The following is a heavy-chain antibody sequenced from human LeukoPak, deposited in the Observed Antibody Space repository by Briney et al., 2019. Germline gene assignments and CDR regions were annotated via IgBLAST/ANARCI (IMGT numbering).Heavy chain of an antibody. V-gene: IGHV3-7*03. Sequence: GGSLRLSCAASGLTFGSYWMNWVRQAPGKGLEWVANINQDGSEKYYVDSVKGRFTISRDNTKNSLFLQMDSLRAEDTALYFCAKKAQYNGNYPLDYWGQGTLVTVSS. D-gene: IGHD1-26*01. CDR1: GLTFGSYW. J-gene: IGHJ4*02. CDR3: AKKAQYNGNYPLDY. CDR2: INQDGSEK.